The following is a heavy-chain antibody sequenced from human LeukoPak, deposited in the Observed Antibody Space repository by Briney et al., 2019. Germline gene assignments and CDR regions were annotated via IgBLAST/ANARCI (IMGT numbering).Heavy chain of an antibody. CDR3: ARGPFGIQLWPNDAFDI. Sequence: PSETLSLTCTVSGGSISSGSYYWSWIRQPAGQGLEWIGRIYTSRSTNYNPSLKSRVTISVDTSKNQFSLKLSSVTAADTAVYYCARGPFGIQLWPNDAFDIWGQGTMVTVSS. CDR2: IYTSRST. J-gene: IGHJ3*02. D-gene: IGHD5-18*01. CDR1: GGSISSGSYY. V-gene: IGHV4-61*02.